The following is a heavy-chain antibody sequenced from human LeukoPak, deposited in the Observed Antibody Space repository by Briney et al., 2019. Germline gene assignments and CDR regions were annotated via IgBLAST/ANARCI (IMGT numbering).Heavy chain of an antibody. D-gene: IGHD2-15*01. CDR2: ISSDGGSP. V-gene: IGHV3-64*01. CDR3: AREYCSGGRCPYYFDY. J-gene: IGHJ4*02. Sequence: GALRLSCAASGFIFSSYAMHWVRQAPGTGLEYVSGISSDGGSPFHVNSVKGRFTISRDNSKDTLYLQMGSLRAEDMAVYYSAREYCSGGRCPYYFDYWGQGTLVTVSS. CDR1: GFIFSSYA.